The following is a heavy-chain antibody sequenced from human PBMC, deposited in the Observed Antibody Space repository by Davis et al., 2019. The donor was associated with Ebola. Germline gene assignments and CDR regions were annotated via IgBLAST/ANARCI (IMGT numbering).Heavy chain of an antibody. V-gene: IGHV3-23*01. CDR3: VRARPTVATDF. CDR1: VITFSSYA. D-gene: IGHD5-12*01. Sequence: GESLKISCTDSVITFSSYAMTWVRQAPGKGLEWVSAISGSGGSTYYADSVTGRFTISRDYSKKTLYLQMNRLRVEDMAVYYCVRARPTVATDFWGQGTLVTVSS. J-gene: IGHJ4*02. CDR2: ISGSGGST.